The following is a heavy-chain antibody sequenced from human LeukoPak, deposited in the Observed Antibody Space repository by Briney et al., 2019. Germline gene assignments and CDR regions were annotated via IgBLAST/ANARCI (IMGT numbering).Heavy chain of an antibody. CDR1: GGSISNSHYY. D-gene: IGHD2-2*01. J-gene: IGHJ3*02. Sequence: SETLSLTCTVSGGSISNSHYYWGWTRQPPGKGLEWIGNIYYSGSTYYNSSLKSRVTISVDTSKNRFSLKLRSVTAADTAVYYCARYCSSTSCYRDAFDIWGQGTMVTVSS. CDR2: IYYSGST. V-gene: IGHV4-39*01. CDR3: ARYCSSTSCYRDAFDI.